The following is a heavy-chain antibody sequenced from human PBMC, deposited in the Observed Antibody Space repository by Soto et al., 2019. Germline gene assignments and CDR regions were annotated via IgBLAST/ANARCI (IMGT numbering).Heavy chain of an antibody. Sequence: GGSLRLSCAASGFTFSNYDINWVRQAPGKGPEWISHISSSGGIIYYADSAKGRFTISRDNARNTLYLQMNSLRAEDTAVYYCVRDGYPAWVYGVDVWGQGTTVTVSS. CDR1: GFTFSNYD. CDR3: VRDGYPAWVYGVDV. CDR2: ISSSGGII. J-gene: IGHJ6*02. D-gene: IGHD1-1*01. V-gene: IGHV3-48*03.